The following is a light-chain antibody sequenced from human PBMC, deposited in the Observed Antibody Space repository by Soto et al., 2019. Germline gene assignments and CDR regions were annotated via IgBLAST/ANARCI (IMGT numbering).Light chain of an antibody. Sequence: EIELTHSPATLSLAPGEGAHLXVRASESVSTNLAWYQQKAGQAPRLLIYGASTRATGIPARFSGSGSGTNFTLTISRLQPEDFAVYYCQHYGTSLTFGGGTMVDIK. CDR3: QHYGTSLT. J-gene: IGKJ4*01. CDR2: GAS. V-gene: IGKV3-15*01. CDR1: ESVSTN.